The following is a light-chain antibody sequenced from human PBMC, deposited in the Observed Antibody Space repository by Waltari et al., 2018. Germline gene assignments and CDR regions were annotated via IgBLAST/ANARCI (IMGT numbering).Light chain of an antibody. CDR3: QQYYSIPHT. V-gene: IGKV4-1*01. J-gene: IGKJ2*01. CDR1: QSFFYSSNNYNY. Sequence: SVMPKSPASPSVSLGVRVTNNCNSSQSFFYSSNNYNYLAWFQQKPGHPPKLLFYWASTRESGVPDRFSGSGSGTDFTLTISSLQAEDVAVYYCQQYYSIPHTFGEGTKLEIK. CDR2: WAS.